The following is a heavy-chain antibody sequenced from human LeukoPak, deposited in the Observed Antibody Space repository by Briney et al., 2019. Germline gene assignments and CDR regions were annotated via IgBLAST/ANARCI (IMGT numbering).Heavy chain of an antibody. Sequence: ASVKVSCKASGYTFTGYYMHWVRQAPGQGLEWMGWINPNSGGTHYAQKFQGRVTMTRDTSISTAYMELSRLRSDDTAVYYCARCGSLTYYYDSSGYAHCDYWGQGTLVTVSS. J-gene: IGHJ4*02. CDR3: ARCGSLTYYYDSSGYAHCDY. V-gene: IGHV1-2*02. CDR1: GYTFTGYY. D-gene: IGHD3-22*01. CDR2: INPNSGGT.